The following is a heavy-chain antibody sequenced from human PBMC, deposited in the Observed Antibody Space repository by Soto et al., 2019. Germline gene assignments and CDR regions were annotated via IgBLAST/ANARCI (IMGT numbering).Heavy chain of an antibody. CDR1: GYSFTTYW. CDR2: IDPSDSYT. D-gene: IGHD4-17*01. J-gene: IGHJ4*02. V-gene: IGHV5-10-1*01. Sequence: EVQLVQSGAEVKKPGESLRISCKASGYSFTTYWISWVRQMPGKGLEWMGRIDPSDSYTDYSPSSQGHVTISADKSISTAYLQWSSLKASDTAMYYGARQGYGDYEDYWGQGTLVTVSS. CDR3: ARQGYGDYEDY.